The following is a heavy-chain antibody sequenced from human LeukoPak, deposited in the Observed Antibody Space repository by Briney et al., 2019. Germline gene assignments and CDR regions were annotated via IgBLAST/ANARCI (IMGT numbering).Heavy chain of an antibody. CDR2: ISAYNGNT. J-gene: IGHJ4*02. V-gene: IGHV1-18*01. CDR1: GYTFTSYG. Sequence: GASVKVSCKASGYTFTSYGISWVRQAPGQGLEWMGWISAYNGNTNYAQKLQGRVTMTTDTSTSTAYMELRSLRSDDTAVYYCARVPRRIAVAGTFDYWGQGTLVTVSS. D-gene: IGHD6-19*01. CDR3: ARVPRRIAVAGTFDY.